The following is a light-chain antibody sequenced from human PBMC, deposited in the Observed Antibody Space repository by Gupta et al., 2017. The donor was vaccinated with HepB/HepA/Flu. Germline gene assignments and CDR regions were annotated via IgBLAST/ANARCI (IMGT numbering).Light chain of an antibody. CDR3: QQYGSTPYT. J-gene: IGKJ2*01. V-gene: IGKV3-20*01. CDR1: QSVRNNF. Sequence: EIVLTQSPGTLSLSPGERVSLSCRASQSVRNNFLAWYQQKPGQAPRLLLSRASGRATGIPDRCSGSGSGTDFTLTISRLEPEDFAVYHCQQYGSTPYTFGQGTRVEIK. CDR2: RAS.